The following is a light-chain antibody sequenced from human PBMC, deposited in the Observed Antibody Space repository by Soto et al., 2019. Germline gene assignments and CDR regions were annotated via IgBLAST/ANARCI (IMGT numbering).Light chain of an antibody. CDR2: EVN. CDR1: SSDIGS. Sequence: QSALTQPPSVSGSPGQSVTLSCTGTSSDIGSVSWDQQPPGTAPKLMIYEVNNRPSGVPDRFSGSKSGNTASLTISGLQADDEADYYCSSYRNGRVFGGGTKLTVL. CDR3: SSYRNGRV. V-gene: IGLV2-18*02. J-gene: IGLJ3*02.